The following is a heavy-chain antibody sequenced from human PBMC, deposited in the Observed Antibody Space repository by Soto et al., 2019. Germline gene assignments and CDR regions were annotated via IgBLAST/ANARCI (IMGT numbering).Heavy chain of an antibody. V-gene: IGHV1-69*13. CDR3: AREYYDSSGYYLGPDYYYYGMDV. D-gene: IGHD3-22*01. J-gene: IGHJ6*02. Sequence: GASVKVSCKESGETFEGYSRRWVRQDNRQGLEWMGWINPICGTANYAQKFQGWVTITADESTSTAYMELSSLRSEDTAVYYCAREYYDSSGYYLGPDYYYYGMDVWGQGTTVTVSS. CDR2: INPICGTA. CDR1: GETFEGYS.